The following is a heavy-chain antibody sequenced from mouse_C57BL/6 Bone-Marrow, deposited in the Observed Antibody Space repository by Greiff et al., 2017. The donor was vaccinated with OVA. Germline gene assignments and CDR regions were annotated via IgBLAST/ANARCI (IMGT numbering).Heavy chain of an antibody. CDR3: ARESGYYDYDGGFAY. Sequence: QVQLKESGPELVKPGASVKISCKASGYSFTSYYIHWVKQRPGQGLEWIGWIYPGSGNTKYNEKFKGKATLTADTSSSTAYMQLSSLTSEDSAVYYCARESGYYDYDGGFAYWGQGTLVTVSA. J-gene: IGHJ3*01. V-gene: IGHV1-66*01. CDR1: GYSFTSYY. CDR2: IYPGSGNT. D-gene: IGHD2-4*01.